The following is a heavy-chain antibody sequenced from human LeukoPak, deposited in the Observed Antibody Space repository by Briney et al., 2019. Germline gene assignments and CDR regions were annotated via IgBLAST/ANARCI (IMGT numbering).Heavy chain of an antibody. V-gene: IGHV3-30*18. CDR2: ISYDGSNT. J-gene: IGHJ4*02. CDR3: AKPYYYGSRSYMDY. Sequence: GGSLRLSCAASGFTFSSYGMHWVRQAPGKGLEWVAVISYDGSNTYYADSVKGGFTISRDNSKNMLYLQMNSLRAEDTAVYYCAKPYYYGSRSYMDYWGQGTLVTVSS. D-gene: IGHD3-10*01. CDR1: GFTFSSYG.